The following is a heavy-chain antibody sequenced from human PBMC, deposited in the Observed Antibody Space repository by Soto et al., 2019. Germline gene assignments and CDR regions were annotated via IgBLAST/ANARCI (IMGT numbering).Heavy chain of an antibody. V-gene: IGHV3-21*01. CDR1: GFTFSSYR. CDR3: ARVAAAGRGTDY. D-gene: IGHD6-13*01. CDR2: ISSRSRSI. J-gene: IGHJ4*02. Sequence: GGSLRLSCAASGFTFSSYRMHWVRQAPGKGLEWVSSISSRSRSIYYADSQKGRFTISRDNTKNSLYLQMNNLRAEDTALYYCARVAAAGRGTDYWGQGTPVTVSS.